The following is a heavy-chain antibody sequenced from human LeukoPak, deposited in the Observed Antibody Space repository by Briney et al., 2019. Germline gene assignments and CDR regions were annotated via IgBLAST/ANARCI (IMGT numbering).Heavy chain of an antibody. J-gene: IGHJ4*02. Sequence: ASVKLSCKASGYTFTSSYLHWVRQAPGQGLEWVGRTDPSSGHVHYAKKSQGRLTVTRDTSTNTVYMDLSSLRFEDTAAYYCAREPTDGSCYFDYWGQGALVTVSS. CDR1: GYTFTSSY. CDR3: AREPTDGSCYFDY. CDR2: TDPSSGHV. D-gene: IGHD3-10*01. V-gene: IGHV1-46*01.